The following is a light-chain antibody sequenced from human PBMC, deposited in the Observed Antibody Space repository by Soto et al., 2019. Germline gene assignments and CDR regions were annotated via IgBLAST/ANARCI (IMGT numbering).Light chain of an antibody. V-gene: IGLV2-14*01. J-gene: IGLJ2*01. CDR1: TSDIGTYNY. CDR2: EVT. Sequence: QSALTQPASVSGSPGQSITISCTGTTSDIGTYNYASWYQQYPGKASKRMIYEVTNRPSGVSNRFSGSKFGNTASLTISGLQAEDEADYSCSSYTRSNTLVFGGGTKVTVL. CDR3: SSYTRSNTLV.